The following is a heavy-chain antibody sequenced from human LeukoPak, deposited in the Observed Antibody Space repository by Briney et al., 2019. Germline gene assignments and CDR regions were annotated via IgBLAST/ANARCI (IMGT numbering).Heavy chain of an antibody. D-gene: IGHD2-8*01. J-gene: IGHJ4*02. CDR3: AKCIWLRGKFDY. V-gene: IGHV3-23*01. Sequence: PGGSLRLSCAASGFTFDDYAMHWVRQAPGKGLEWVSAISGSGGSTYYADSVKGRFTISRDNSKNTLYLQMNSLRAEDTAVYYCAKCIWLRGKFDYWGQGTLVTVSS. CDR2: ISGSGGST. CDR1: GFTFDDYA.